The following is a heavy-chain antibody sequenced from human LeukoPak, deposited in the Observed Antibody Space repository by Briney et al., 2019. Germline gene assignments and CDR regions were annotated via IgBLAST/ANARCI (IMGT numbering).Heavy chain of an antibody. CDR2: IYTSGST. CDR3: ASEGPWASDAFDI. V-gene: IGHV4-61*02. CDR1: GGSISSGSYY. J-gene: IGHJ3*02. Sequence: SETLSLTCTVSGGSISSGSYYWSWLRQPAGKGLEWIGRIYTSGSTNYNPSLKSRVTISVDTSKNQFSLKLSSVTAADTAVYYGASEGPWASDAFDIWGQGTMVTVSS.